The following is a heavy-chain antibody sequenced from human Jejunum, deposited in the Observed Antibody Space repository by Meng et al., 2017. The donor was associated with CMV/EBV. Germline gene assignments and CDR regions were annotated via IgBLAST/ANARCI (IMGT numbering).Heavy chain of an antibody. CDR1: GASFSNYY. J-gene: IGHJ6*02. CDR3: ARTDYYSYYGLDV. CDR2: IFYTGST. Sequence: TVSGASFSNYYWSWIRQPPGRGLEWIGFIFYTGSTNSNPSLESRVTMSVDTSKNQFSLKVNSVTAADTAVYYCARTDYYSYYGLDVWGQGTTVTV. V-gene: IGHV4-59*01.